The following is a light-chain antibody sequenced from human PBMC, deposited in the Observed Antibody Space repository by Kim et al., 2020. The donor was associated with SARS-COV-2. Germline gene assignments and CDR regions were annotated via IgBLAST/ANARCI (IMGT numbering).Light chain of an antibody. J-gene: IGLJ2*01. CDR3: NSRDSNDNVV. Sequence: VALGQKARITCQGDSLRRYYATWYQQKPGQAPILVIYGKNNRPSGIPDRFSGSSSGNTASLTITGTQAGDEADYYCNSRDSNDNVVFGGGTQLTVL. CDR2: GKN. CDR1: SLRRYY. V-gene: IGLV3-19*01.